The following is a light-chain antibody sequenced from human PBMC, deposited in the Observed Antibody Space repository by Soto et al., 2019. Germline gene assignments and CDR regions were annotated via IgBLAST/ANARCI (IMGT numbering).Light chain of an antibody. CDR3: SSYISSSTPYL. CDR1: RGDVGGYNF. Sequence: QSALTQPASVSGSPGQSITISCTGTRGDVGGYNFVSWYQQHPGKAPKLLIYNVSNRASGVSNRFSGSRSGHTASLTISGLQAEDEADYYCSSYISSSTPYLFGSGTKVTVL. J-gene: IGLJ1*01. CDR2: NVS. V-gene: IGLV2-14*01.